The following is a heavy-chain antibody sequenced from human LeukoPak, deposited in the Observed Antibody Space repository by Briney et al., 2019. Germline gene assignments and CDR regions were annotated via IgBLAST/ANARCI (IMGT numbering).Heavy chain of an antibody. D-gene: IGHD2-2*01. V-gene: IGHV3-48*03. CDR1: GFTFSSYE. CDR3: ARVRGGSNY. CDR2: ISSSGSTI. Sequence: GGSLRLSCAASGFTFSSYEMNWVRQAPGKGLEWVSYISSSGSTIYHADSVKGRFTISRDNAKNSLHLQMNSLRAEDTAVYYCARVRGGSNYWGQGTLVTVSS. J-gene: IGHJ4*02.